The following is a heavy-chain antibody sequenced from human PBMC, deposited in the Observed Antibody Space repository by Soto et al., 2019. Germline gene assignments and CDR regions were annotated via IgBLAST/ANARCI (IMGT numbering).Heavy chain of an antibody. J-gene: IGHJ4*02. CDR3: ARDPNYYDSSAPD. Sequence: GGSLRLACAASGFTFSSYGMHWVLQAPGKGLEWVAVIWYDGSNKYYADSVKGRFTISRDNSKNTLYLQMNSLRAEDTAVYYCARDPNYYDSSAPDWGQGTLVTVSS. D-gene: IGHD3-22*01. V-gene: IGHV3-33*01. CDR2: IWYDGSNK. CDR1: GFTFSSYG.